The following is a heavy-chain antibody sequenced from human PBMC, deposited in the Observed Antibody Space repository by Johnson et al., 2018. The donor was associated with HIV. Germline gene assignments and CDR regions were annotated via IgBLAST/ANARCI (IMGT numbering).Heavy chain of an antibody. Sequence: VQLVESGGDLVQPGGSLRLSCAASGFTFSSYWMHWVRQAPGKGLVWVSRINSDGSTTSYADSVKGRFTISRDNAKNTLYLQMNRLRAEDTAVYYCALSGGAAAYDAFDIWGQGTMVTVSS. V-gene: IGHV3-74*02. J-gene: IGHJ3*02. CDR2: INSDGSTT. CDR1: GFTFSSYW. D-gene: IGHD6-13*01. CDR3: ALSGGAAAYDAFDI.